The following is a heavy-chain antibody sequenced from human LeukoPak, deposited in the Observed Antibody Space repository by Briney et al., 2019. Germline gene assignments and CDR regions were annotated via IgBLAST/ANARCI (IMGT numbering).Heavy chain of an antibody. CDR1: GFTFSSYG. V-gene: IGHV3-30*02. Sequence: EGSLRLSCAASGFTFSSYGMHWVRQAPGKGLEWVAFIRYDGSNKYYADSVKGRFTISRDNTKNSLYLQMNSLRVEDTAVYYCARVAGESRDYWGQGTLVTVSS. CDR2: IRYDGSNK. J-gene: IGHJ4*02. D-gene: IGHD3-10*01. CDR3: ARVAGESRDY.